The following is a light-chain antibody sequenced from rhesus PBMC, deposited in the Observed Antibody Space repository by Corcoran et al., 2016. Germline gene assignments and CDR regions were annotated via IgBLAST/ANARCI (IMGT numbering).Light chain of an antibody. CDR3: QQESNWSYS. V-gene: IGKV3-17*02. CDR1: QSVSSR. CDR2: DAS. J-gene: IGKJ2*01. Sequence: EIVLTQSPATLSLSPGERATLSCRASQSVSSRLAWYQQKPGQAPRLLIEDASRRVTGIPARFSGSGSGTDFTLTISSPEPDDVAVYFCQQESNWSYSFGQGTKVEIK.